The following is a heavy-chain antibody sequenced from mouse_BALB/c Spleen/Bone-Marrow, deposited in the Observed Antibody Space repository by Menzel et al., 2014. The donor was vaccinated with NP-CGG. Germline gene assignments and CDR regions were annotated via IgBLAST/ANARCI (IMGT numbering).Heavy chain of an antibody. Sequence: VQLQQSGGGLVQPGGSRKLSCAASGFTFSSFGMHWVRQAPEKGLEWVAYISSGSSTIFYADTVKGRFTVSRDNPKNTLFLQMTSLRSEDTAMYFCTRGGNWDDFDSWGQGTPRTVSS. D-gene: IGHD4-1*01. CDR1: GFTFSSFG. CDR2: ISSGSSTI. J-gene: IGHJ2*01. V-gene: IGHV5-17*02. CDR3: TRGGNWDDFDS.